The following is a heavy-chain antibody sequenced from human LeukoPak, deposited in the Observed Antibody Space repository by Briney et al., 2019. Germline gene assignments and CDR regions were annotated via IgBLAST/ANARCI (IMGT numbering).Heavy chain of an antibody. CDR1: GGSFSGYY. J-gene: IGHJ4*02. Sequence: PSETLSLTCAVYGGSFSGYYWSWIRQPPGKGLEWIGEINHSGSTNYNPSLKSRVTISVDTSKNQFSLKLSSVTAADTAVYYCARARSFPTAGYSYGHRRETAMVTPFGLPSRKGDYFDYWGQGTLVTVSS. CDR3: ARARSFPTAGYSYGHRRETAMVTPFGLPSRKGDYFDY. V-gene: IGHV4-34*01. CDR2: INHSGST. D-gene: IGHD5-18*01.